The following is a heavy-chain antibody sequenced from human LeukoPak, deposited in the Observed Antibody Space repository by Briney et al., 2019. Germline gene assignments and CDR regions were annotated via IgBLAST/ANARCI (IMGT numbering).Heavy chain of an antibody. D-gene: IGHD6-13*01. CDR2: IYYSGST. Sequence: PSETLSLTCTVSGGSISSYYWSWIRQPPGKGLEWIGYIYYSGSTNYNPSLKSRVTISVDASKNQFSLKLSSVTAADTAVYYCAAAAAGTGFDYWGQGTLVTVSS. CDR1: GGSISSYY. V-gene: IGHV4-59*01. CDR3: AAAAAGTGFDY. J-gene: IGHJ4*02.